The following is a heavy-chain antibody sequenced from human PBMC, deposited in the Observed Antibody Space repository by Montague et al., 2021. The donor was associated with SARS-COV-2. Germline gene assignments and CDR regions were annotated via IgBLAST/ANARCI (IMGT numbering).Heavy chain of an antibody. J-gene: IGHJ6*02. CDR2: IYYSGST. CDR1: GGSISGYY. D-gene: IGHD2-8*01. Sequence: SETLSLTCTVSGGSISGYYWSWIRQPPGKGLEWIGYIYYSGSTKYNPFLESRVTVSVDGSKNQVSLKLSSVTAADTAVYYCARLLRSCTNGVCRTYYYYAMDVWGQGTTVTVSS. CDR3: ARLLRSCTNGVCRTYYYYAMDV. V-gene: IGHV4-59*01.